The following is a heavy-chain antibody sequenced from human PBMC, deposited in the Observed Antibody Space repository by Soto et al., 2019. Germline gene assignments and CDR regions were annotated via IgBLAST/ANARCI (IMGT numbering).Heavy chain of an antibody. CDR1: GFTFGNYA. V-gene: IGHV3-23*01. Sequence: GGSLRLSCVGSGFTFGNYAMSWVRQAPGKGLEWVSSITGIDGRTYYADSVKGRFTISRDNPENTLYLQMNNLRAEDTAMFYCAKDRGPYCSGGICYPPSWFDPWGQGTQVTVS. J-gene: IGHJ5*02. CDR3: AKDRGPYCSGGICYPPSWFDP. D-gene: IGHD2-15*01. CDR2: ITGIDGRT.